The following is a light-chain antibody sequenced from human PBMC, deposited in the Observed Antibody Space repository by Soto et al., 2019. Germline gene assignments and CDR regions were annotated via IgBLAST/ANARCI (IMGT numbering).Light chain of an antibody. CDR2: AAS. CDR1: QDISSW. J-gene: IGKJ1*01. V-gene: IGKV1-12*01. Sequence: DIEMTQSPSSLAASLGDRVIITCRASQDISSWLAWYQQKLGKAPKLLVSAASTLQSGVPARFSGSGSGTEFTLTISNLQPEDVATYFCLRSNSFPRGFGQGTKVDIK. CDR3: LRSNSFPRG.